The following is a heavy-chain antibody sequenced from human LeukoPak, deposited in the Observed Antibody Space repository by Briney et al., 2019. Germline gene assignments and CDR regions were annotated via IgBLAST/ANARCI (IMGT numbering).Heavy chain of an antibody. J-gene: IGHJ4*02. D-gene: IGHD1-1*01. CDR1: GFTFSSYG. CDR3: ARDTYRFFDF. Sequence: GGSLRLSCVASGFTFSSYGMTWVRQAPGKGLEWVANINEDGSDKYYVDSVKGRFTVSRDNAKNSLYLQMNSLRAEDTAIYYCARDTYRFFDFWGQGTLVTVSS. V-gene: IGHV3-7*01. CDR2: INEDGSDK.